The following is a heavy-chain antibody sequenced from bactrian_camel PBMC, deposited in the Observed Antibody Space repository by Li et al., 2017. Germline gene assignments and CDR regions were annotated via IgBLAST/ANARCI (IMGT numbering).Heavy chain of an antibody. V-gene: IGHV3S1*01. CDR2: IYTGGGST. CDR3: AAVPWAPLEYLLRDSNYKH. Sequence: HVQLVESGGGLVQPGGSLRLSCAASGFTFSRYCMGWFRQAPGKEREPVTTIYTGGGSTYYADSVKGRFTISQDNAKTILYLQMNSLKPEDTAMYYCAAVPWAPLEYLLRDSNYKHWGQGTQVTVS. J-gene: IGHJ4*01. CDR1: GFTFSRYC. D-gene: IGHD1*01.